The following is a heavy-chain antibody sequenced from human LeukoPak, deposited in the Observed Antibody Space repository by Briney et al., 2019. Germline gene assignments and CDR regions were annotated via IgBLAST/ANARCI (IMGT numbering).Heavy chain of an antibody. Sequence: ASVKVSCKASGYTFTGYYMHWVRQAPGQGLEWVGWINPKSGGTNYAQEFQGRVTMTRDTSINTAYMELTRLRSDDTAMYYCARGENYYGSGRDYFNYWGQGTLVTASS. CDR2: INPKSGGT. V-gene: IGHV1-2*02. D-gene: IGHD3-10*01. J-gene: IGHJ4*02. CDR1: GYTFTGYY. CDR3: ARGENYYGSGRDYFNY.